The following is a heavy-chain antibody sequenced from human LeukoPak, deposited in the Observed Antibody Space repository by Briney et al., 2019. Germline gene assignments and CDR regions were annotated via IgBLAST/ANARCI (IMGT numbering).Heavy chain of an antibody. J-gene: IGHJ6*03. CDR1: GGSISTSNYY. CDR3: ARGRRTAMVYYYYYMDV. CDR2: IFYSGST. Sequence: SETLSLTCTVSGGSISTSNYYWGWIRQPPGKGLEWIGNIFYSGSTYYSPSLRSRVTISLDTSRNQFSLKLSSVTAADTAVYYCARGRRTAMVYYYYYMDVWGKGTTVTVSS. D-gene: IGHD5-18*01. V-gene: IGHV4-39*07.